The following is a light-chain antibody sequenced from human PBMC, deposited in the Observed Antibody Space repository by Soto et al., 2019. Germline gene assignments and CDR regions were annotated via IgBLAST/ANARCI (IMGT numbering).Light chain of an antibody. CDR3: LHDALFPYS. Sequence: AIQMTQSPSSLSASVGDTVTFTCRASQAIRNDLGWFQQRPGKPPKLLIYGISILQTGVPSRFSGGGSGTDFTLTISGLQPEDFATYYCLHDALFPYSFGQGTRLEI. CDR1: QAIRND. CDR2: GIS. V-gene: IGKV1-6*01. J-gene: IGKJ2*03.